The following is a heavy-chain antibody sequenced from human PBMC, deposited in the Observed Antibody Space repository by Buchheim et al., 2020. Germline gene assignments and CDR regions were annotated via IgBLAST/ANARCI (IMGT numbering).Heavy chain of an antibody. CDR3: ARDGLYCGGDCYNNWFDP. V-gene: IGHV3-48*02. Sequence: EVQLVESGGGLVQPGGSLRLSCAASGFTFSSYSMNWVRQAPGKGLEWVSYISSSSSTIYYADSVKGRFTISSDNAKNSLYLQMNSLRDEDTAVYYCARDGLYCGGDCYNNWFDPWGQGTL. D-gene: IGHD2-21*02. CDR1: GFTFSSYS. J-gene: IGHJ5*02. CDR2: ISSSSSTI.